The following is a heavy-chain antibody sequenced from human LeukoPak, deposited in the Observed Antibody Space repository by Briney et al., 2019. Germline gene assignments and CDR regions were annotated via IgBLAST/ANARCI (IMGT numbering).Heavy chain of an antibody. CDR3: ARGFDYYDSSGYLSNWYFDL. J-gene: IGHJ2*01. CDR1: GYSISIAFY. Sequence: SETLSLTCTVSGYSISIAFYWGWIRQPPGQGLEWIGSISHSGSTYYNPSLKSRVTISVDTSKNQFSLKLSSVTAADTAVYYCARGFDYYDSSGYLSNWYFDLWGRRTLVTVSS. CDR2: ISHSGST. V-gene: IGHV4-38-2*02. D-gene: IGHD3-22*01.